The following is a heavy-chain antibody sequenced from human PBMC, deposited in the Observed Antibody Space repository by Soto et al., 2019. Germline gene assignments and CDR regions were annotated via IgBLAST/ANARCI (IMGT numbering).Heavy chain of an antibody. Sequence: EVQLVESGGGLVQPGGSLRLSCAASGFTFNSYWMHWVRQAPGKGLVWVSRINSDGSTTTYADSVKGRFTISRDNAKNTLYLQMNSLRAEDTAVYYCVRVPTGGYAFSLDDYWGQGTLVTVSS. CDR3: VRVPTGGYAFSLDDY. CDR2: INSDGSTT. V-gene: IGHV3-74*01. D-gene: IGHD5-12*01. CDR1: GFTFNSYW. J-gene: IGHJ4*02.